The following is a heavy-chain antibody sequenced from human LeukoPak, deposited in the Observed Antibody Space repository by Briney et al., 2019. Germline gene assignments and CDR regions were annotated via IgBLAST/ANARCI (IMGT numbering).Heavy chain of an antibody. CDR2: IKQDGSEK. J-gene: IGHJ4*02. D-gene: IGHD3-10*01. CDR3: ARENPGSYFDY. V-gene: IGHV3-7*01. Sequence: GSLRLSCAASGFTFSSYWMSWVRQAPGKGLEWVANIKQDGSEKYYVDSVKGRFTISRDNAKNSLYLQMNSLRAEDTAEYYCARENPGSYFDYWGQGTLVTVSS. CDR1: GFTFSSYW.